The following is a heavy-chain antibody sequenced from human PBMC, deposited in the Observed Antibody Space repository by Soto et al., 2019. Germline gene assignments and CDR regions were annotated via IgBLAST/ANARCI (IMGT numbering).Heavy chain of an antibody. CDR3: ARELVTLVRGGLYYYYGMDV. CDR2: IYYSGST. D-gene: IGHD3-10*01. CDR1: GGSISSGGCY. J-gene: IGHJ6*02. Sequence: SETLSLTCTVSGGSISSGGCYWSWIRQHPGKGREGIGYIYYSGSTYYNPPLKSRVTLSVDTSKNQFSLKLSSVTAAATAVYYCARELVTLVRGGLYYYYGMDVWGQGTTVTVSS. V-gene: IGHV4-31*03.